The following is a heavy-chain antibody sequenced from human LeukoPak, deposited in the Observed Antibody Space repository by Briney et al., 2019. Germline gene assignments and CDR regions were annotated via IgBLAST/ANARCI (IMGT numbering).Heavy chain of an antibody. CDR2: ISYDGSNK. Sequence: GRSLRLSCAASGFTLSSYAMHWVRQAPGKGLEWVAVISYDGSNKYYADSVKGRFTISRDNSKNTLYLQMNSLRAEDTAVYYCARSPTTLYYYFDYWGQGTLVTVSS. D-gene: IGHD2/OR15-2a*01. CDR3: ARSPTTLYYYFDY. CDR1: GFTLSSYA. V-gene: IGHV3-30-3*01. J-gene: IGHJ4*02.